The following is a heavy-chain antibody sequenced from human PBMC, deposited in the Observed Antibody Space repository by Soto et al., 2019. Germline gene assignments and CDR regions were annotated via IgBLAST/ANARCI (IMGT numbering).Heavy chain of an antibody. Sequence: GGSLRLSCAASGFTFSSYSMNWVRQAPGKGLEWVSSISSSSSYIYYADSVKGRFTISRDNAKNSLYLQMNSLRAEDTAVYYCARDNLQLAYFDYWGQGTLVTVSS. D-gene: IGHD5-18*01. V-gene: IGHV3-21*01. CDR1: GFTFSSYS. J-gene: IGHJ4*02. CDR2: ISSSSSYI. CDR3: ARDNLQLAYFDY.